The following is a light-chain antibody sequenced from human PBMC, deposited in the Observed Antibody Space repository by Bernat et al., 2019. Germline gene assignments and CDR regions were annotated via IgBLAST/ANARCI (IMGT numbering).Light chain of an antibody. CDR3: CSYAGGYTWV. CDR1: SSDVGSYNY. CDR2: DVT. V-gene: IGLV2-11*01. Sequence: QSALTQPRSVSGSPAQSVTISCTGTSSDVGSYNYVSWYRQHPGKAPKLMISDVTERPSGVPDRFSVSKSGNTASLTISGLQAEDEADYYCCSYAGGYTWVFGGGTKLTVL. J-gene: IGLJ3*02.